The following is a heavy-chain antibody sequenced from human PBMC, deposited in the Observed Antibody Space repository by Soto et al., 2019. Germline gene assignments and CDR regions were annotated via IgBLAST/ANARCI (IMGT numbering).Heavy chain of an antibody. V-gene: IGHV1-69*02. J-gene: IGHJ5*02. CDR2: IIPILGIA. D-gene: IGHD2-2*02. Sequence: QVQLVQSGAEVKKPGSSVKVSCKASGGTFSSYTISWVRQAPGQGLEWMGRIIPILGIANYAQKFQGRVTITADKSMSTAYMELSSLRSEDTAVYYCANHCSSTSCYSWFDPWGQGTLVTVSS. CDR1: GGTFSSYT. CDR3: ANHCSSTSCYSWFDP.